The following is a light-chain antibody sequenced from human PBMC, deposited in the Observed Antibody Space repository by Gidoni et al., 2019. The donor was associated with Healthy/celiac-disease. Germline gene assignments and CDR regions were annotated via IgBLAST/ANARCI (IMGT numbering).Light chain of an antibody. CDR2: SNN. J-gene: IGLJ7*01. CDR3: AAWDDSMNGAV. CDR1: ISNIGSNT. V-gene: IGLV1-44*01. Sequence: QPVLPQPPSASGTPVPWVTISCSGSISNIGSNTVNWYQQPTGTAPKLLISSNNQRPSGGPDRFSGSKNGTSASLAISGLQSEDEEDYYCAAWDDSMNGAVFGGGTQLTVL.